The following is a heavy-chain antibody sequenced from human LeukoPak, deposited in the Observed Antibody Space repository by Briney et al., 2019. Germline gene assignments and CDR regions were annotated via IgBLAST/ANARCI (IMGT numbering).Heavy chain of an antibody. CDR3: ARSQSSSLIDY. Sequence: PGGSLRLSCAASGFTFSSYAMHWVRQAPGKGLEWVAVIWYDGSTKYYADSVKGRFTISRDNSKNTLYLQMNSLRAEDTAVYFCARSQSSSLIDYWGLGTLVTVSS. V-gene: IGHV3-33*08. CDR2: IWYDGSTK. J-gene: IGHJ4*02. CDR1: GFTFSSYA. D-gene: IGHD6-13*01.